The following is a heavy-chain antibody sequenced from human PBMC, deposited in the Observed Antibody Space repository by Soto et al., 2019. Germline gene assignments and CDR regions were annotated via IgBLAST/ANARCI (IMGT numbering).Heavy chain of an antibody. CDR2: ASAYNGNT. J-gene: IGHJ4*02. CDR1: GGTFSTYG. CDR3: ARDSPEWGAAPVY. D-gene: IGHD1-26*01. Sequence: ASVKVSCKTAGGTFSTYGISWVRQAPGQGLEWMGWASAYNGNTNYAQKLQGRVAMTTDTSTSTAYMELRSLRSDDTAVYYCARDSPEWGAAPVYWGQGTLVTVSS. V-gene: IGHV1-18*04.